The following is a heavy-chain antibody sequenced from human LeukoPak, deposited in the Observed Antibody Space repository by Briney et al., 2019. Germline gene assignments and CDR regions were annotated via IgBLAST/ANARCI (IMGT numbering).Heavy chain of an antibody. J-gene: IGHJ4*02. CDR1: GFTLSSYE. D-gene: IGHD6-13*01. V-gene: IGHV3-48*03. Sequence: GGSLRLSCAASGFTLSSYEMNWVRQAPGKGLEWVSYISSSGSTIYYADSVKGRFTISRDNAKNSLYLQMNSLRAEDTAVYYCARDKYTSTWYSPFDSWGQGTLVTVSS. CDR2: ISSSGSTI. CDR3: ARDKYTSTWYSPFDS.